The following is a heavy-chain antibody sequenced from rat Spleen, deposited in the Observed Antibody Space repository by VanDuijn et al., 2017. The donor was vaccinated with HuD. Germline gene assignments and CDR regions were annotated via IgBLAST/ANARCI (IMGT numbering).Heavy chain of an antibody. D-gene: IGHD1-5*01. V-gene: IGHV3-1*01. CDR1: GYSITNNY. CDR2: ISYSGST. J-gene: IGHJ2*01. Sequence: VQLKESGPGLMQPSQSLSLTCSVTGYSITNNYWDWIRKFPGNKMEWMGYISYSGSTSYNPSPKSRISITRDTSKNQFFLQLNSVSTEDTATYYCARWGGTISPFDYWGQGVMVTVSS. CDR3: ARWGGTISPFDY.